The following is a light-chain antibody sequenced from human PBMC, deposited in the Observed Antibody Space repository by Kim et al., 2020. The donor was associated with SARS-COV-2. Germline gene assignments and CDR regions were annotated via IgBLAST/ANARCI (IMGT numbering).Light chain of an antibody. CDR2: DAS. V-gene: IGKV3-11*01. Sequence: ASLSVSPGERSTLCCSASQSVSSYLAWYQQKPGQAPRLLIYDASDRATGIPARFSGSGSGTDFTLTISSLEPEDFAVYYCQQPTAFGGGTKVDIK. CDR3: QQPTA. J-gene: IGKJ4*01. CDR1: QSVSSY.